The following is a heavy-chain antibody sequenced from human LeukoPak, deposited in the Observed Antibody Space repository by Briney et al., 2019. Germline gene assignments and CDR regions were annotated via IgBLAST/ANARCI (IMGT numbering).Heavy chain of an antibody. D-gene: IGHD3-22*01. CDR1: GGSISSSNW. V-gene: IGHV4-4*02. J-gene: IGHJ5*02. CDR2: IYHSGST. CDR3: ARHYYDSSGYSHWFDP. Sequence: SETLSLTCAVSGGSISSSNWWSWVRQPPGKGLEWIGEIYHSGSTNYNPSLKSRVTISVDKSKNQFSLKLSSVTAADTAVYYCARHYYDSSGYSHWFDPWGQGTLVTVSS.